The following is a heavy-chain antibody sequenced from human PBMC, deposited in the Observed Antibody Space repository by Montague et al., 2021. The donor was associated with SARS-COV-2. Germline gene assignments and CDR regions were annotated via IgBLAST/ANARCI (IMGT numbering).Heavy chain of an antibody. CDR3: ARESGSPTYYFYYGVDV. V-gene: IGHV4-61*09. CDR1: GGSISSGNYY. J-gene: IGHJ6*02. Sequence: TLSLTCTVSGGSISSGNYYWSWIRQPAGKGLEWIGHIYTSGSTNYNPSPKSRVTISVHTSNNQFSLKLSSVTAADTAVYYCARESGSPTYYFYYGVDVWGQGTTVTVSS. CDR2: IYTSGST. D-gene: IGHD1-26*01.